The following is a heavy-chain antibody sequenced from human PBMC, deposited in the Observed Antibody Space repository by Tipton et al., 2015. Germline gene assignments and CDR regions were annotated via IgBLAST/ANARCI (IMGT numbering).Heavy chain of an antibody. D-gene: IGHD6-6*01. CDR2: ISWNSGSL. J-gene: IGHJ4*02. V-gene: IGHV3-9*01. Sequence: SLRLSCVASGFNFETYAMHWVRQAPGKGLEWVSGISWNSGSLGYVDSVKGRFTISRDNAKSSLYLQMDSLGPEDTAVYYCAAARDFDYWGQGTLVTVSS. CDR3: AAARDFDY. CDR1: GFNFETYA.